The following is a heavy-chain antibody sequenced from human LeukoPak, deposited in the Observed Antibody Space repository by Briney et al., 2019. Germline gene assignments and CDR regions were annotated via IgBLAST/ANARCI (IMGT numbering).Heavy chain of an antibody. D-gene: IGHD1-20*01. CDR3: ARITYNWNDAGYFDY. J-gene: IGHJ4*02. CDR1: GFTFSSYG. V-gene: IGHV3-30*02. Sequence: PGGSLRLSCAASGFTFSSYGMHWVRQAPGKGLEWVAFIRYDGSNKYYADSVKGRFTISRDNSKNTLYLQMNSLRAEDTAVYYCARITYNWNDAGYFDYWGQGTLVTVSS. CDR2: IRYDGSNK.